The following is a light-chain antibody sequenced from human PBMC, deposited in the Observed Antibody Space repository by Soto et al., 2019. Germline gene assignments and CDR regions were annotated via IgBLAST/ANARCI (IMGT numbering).Light chain of an antibody. J-gene: IGLJ1*01. V-gene: IGLV2-11*01. CDR1: SSDVGRYDY. CDR2: DVT. Sequence: QSALTQPRSVSASPGQSVTISCTGTSSDVGRYDYVSWYQQHPGEAPKLIVYDVTERPSGVPDRFSGSKSGNTASLTISGLQAEDEADYSCCSFAGSYSYVFGTGTKVTVL. CDR3: CSFAGSYSYV.